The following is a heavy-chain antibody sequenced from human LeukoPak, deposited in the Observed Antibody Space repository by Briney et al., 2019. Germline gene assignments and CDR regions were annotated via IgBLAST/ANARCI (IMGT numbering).Heavy chain of an antibody. V-gene: IGHV3-21*01. D-gene: IGHD1-26*01. Sequence: PGGSLRLSCAASGFTFSSYSMSWVRQAPGKGLEWVSSISSGSTYIYYADSMKGRFTISRDNAKNSLYLQMNTLGAEDTAVYYCARDRIYSGIYHDTFDIWGHGTMVTVSS. J-gene: IGHJ3*02. CDR1: GFTFSSYS. CDR3: ARDRIYSGIYHDTFDI. CDR2: ISSGSTYI.